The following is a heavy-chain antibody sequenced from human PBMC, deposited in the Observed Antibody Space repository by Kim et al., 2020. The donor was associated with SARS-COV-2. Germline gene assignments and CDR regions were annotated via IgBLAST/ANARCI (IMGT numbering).Heavy chain of an antibody. Sequence: SETLSLTCAVYGGSFSGYYWSWIRQPPGKGLEWIGEINHSGSTNYNPSLKSRVTISVDTSKNQFSLKLSSVTAADTAVYYCARGLGIVVVVAAPSLSW. CDR3: ARGLGIVVVVAAPSLS. CDR2: INHSGST. J-gene: IGHJ5*01. V-gene: IGHV4-34*01. CDR1: GGSFSGYY. D-gene: IGHD2-15*01.